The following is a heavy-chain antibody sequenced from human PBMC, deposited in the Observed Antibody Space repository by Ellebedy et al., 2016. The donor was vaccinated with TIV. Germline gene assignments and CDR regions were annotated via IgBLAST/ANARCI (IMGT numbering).Heavy chain of an antibody. CDR3: ARDQQDSEFDRIYDSSGYLLGGDFDY. J-gene: IGHJ4*02. D-gene: IGHD3-22*01. Sequence: GESLKISCAASGFTFSSYVMHWVRQAPGKGLEWVAVIWYDGSNKYYADSVKGRVTISRDNSKNTMYLQMNSLRAEDTAVYYCARDQQDSEFDRIYDSSGYLLGGDFDYWGQGTLVTVSS. V-gene: IGHV3-33*01. CDR2: IWYDGSNK. CDR1: GFTFSSYV.